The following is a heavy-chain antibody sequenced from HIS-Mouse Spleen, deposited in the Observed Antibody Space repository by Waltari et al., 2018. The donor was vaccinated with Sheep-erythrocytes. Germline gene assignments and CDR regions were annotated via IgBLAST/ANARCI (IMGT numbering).Heavy chain of an antibody. CDR3: AQTGATTPHFDY. Sequence: QAQLVQSGAEVKKPGSSVKVSCKASGGTFSSYAISWVRQAPGQGLEWMGRIIPILGIANYAQKFQGRVTITADKSTSTAYMELSSLRSEDTAVYYCAQTGATTPHFDYWGQGTLVTVSS. CDR2: IIPILGIA. CDR1: GGTFSSYA. D-gene: IGHD1-26*01. V-gene: IGHV1-69*04. J-gene: IGHJ4*02.